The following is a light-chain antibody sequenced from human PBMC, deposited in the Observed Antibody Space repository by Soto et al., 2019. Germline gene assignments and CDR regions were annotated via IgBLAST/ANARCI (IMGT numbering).Light chain of an antibody. CDR2: DVN. CDR3: TSWATSTTMI. Sequence: QSVLTQPASVSGSPGQSITISCTGTSSDIGAYNFVSWYQQHPGKAPKLMLYDVNIRPSGVSNRFSGYKSANTASLTISGLQAEAAADYYCTSWATSTTMIFGGGTKVTVL. J-gene: IGLJ2*01. CDR1: SSDIGAYNF. V-gene: IGLV2-14*03.